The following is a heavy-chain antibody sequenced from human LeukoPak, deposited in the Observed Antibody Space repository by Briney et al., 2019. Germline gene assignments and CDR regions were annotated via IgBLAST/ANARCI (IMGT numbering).Heavy chain of an antibody. Sequence: GASVKVSCKASGYPFTGYYMHWVREAPGQGLEWMARINPNSGGTNYAQKFQGRVTMTRDTSISTAYMELSRLTSDATAVYYCARDENCSGGSCYYYWGQGTLVTVSS. J-gene: IGHJ4*02. CDR1: GYPFTGYY. D-gene: IGHD2-15*01. CDR3: ARDENCSGGSCYYY. CDR2: INPNSGGT. V-gene: IGHV1-2*06.